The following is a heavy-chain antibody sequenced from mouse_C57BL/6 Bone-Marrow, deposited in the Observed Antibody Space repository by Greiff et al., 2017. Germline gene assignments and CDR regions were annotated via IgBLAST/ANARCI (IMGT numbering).Heavy chain of an antibody. V-gene: IGHV14-2*01. CDR3: ARLGLGRGYYCDY. D-gene: IGHD4-1*01. Sequence: EVQLQQSGAELVKPGASVTLSCTASGFNFKDYYMHWVKQRTEQGLEWIGRFAPEDGETKYAPKFQGKATITADTSSNTAYLQRSSLTSEDTAVYYCARLGLGRGYYCDYWGQGTTRTVSS. J-gene: IGHJ2*01. CDR2: FAPEDGET. CDR1: GFNFKDYY.